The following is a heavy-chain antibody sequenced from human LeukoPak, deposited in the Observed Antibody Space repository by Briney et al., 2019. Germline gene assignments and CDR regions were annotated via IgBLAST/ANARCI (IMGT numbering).Heavy chain of an antibody. V-gene: IGHV4-39*01. CDR2: IFYSGST. Sequence: SETLSLTCTVSGGSISSNSYYWGWIRQPPGKGLEWIGSIFYSGSTYYNPSLKSRVTISADTSKNQFSLKLSSVTAADTAVYYCARHVVIFYGYYMDVWGKGTTVTISS. CDR3: ARHVVIFYGYYMDV. J-gene: IGHJ6*03. D-gene: IGHD2/OR15-2a*01. CDR1: GGSISSNSYY.